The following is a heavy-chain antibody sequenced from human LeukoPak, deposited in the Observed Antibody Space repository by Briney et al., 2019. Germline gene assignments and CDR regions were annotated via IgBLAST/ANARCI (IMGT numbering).Heavy chain of an antibody. Sequence: PGRSLRLSCAASGFTFDDYAMHWARHAPGKGLEWVSGISWNSGSIGYADSVKGRFTISRDNAKNSLYLQMNSLRAEDTALYYCAKDVEYSSSRYFDYWGQGTLVTVSS. J-gene: IGHJ4*02. D-gene: IGHD6-13*01. CDR1: GFTFDDYA. V-gene: IGHV3-9*01. CDR3: AKDVEYSSSRYFDY. CDR2: ISWNSGSI.